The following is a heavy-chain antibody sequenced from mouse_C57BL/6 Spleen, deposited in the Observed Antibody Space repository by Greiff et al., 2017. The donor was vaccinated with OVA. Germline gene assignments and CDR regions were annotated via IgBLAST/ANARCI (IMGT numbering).Heavy chain of an antibody. J-gene: IGHJ4*01. CDR1: GFTFSSYA. CDR2: ISDGGSYT. Sequence: EVQGVESGGGLVKPGGSLKLSCAASGFTFSSYAMSWVSQTPEKRLEWVATISDGGSYTYYPDNVKGRFTISRDNAKNNLYMQMSHLKSENTAMYYCARYLRCDYEPPYYAMDYWGQGTSVTVSS. V-gene: IGHV5-4*01. D-gene: IGHD2-4*01. CDR3: ARYLRCDYEPPYYAMDY.